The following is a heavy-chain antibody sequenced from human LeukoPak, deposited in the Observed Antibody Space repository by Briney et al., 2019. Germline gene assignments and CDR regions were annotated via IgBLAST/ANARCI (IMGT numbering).Heavy chain of an antibody. Sequence: GGPLRLSCAASGFTFDDHTMHWVRQAPGKGLEWVSLISWDGGSKYYADSVKGRFTISRDNSKNSLYLQMNSLRTEDTALYYCAKDSSTGDYYMDVWGKGTTVTVSS. D-gene: IGHD2-2*01. J-gene: IGHJ6*03. CDR1: GFTFDDHT. V-gene: IGHV3-43*01. CDR2: ISWDGGSK. CDR3: AKDSSTGDYYMDV.